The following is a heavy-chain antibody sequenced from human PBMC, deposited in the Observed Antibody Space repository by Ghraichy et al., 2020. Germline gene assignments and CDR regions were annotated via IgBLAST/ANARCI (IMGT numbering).Heavy chain of an antibody. Sequence: SGPTLVKPTQTLTLTCTFSGFALISNGVAVGWIRQPPGKALEWLALLYGNGDKRYSPSLKSRLTISKDTSKNQVVLTVTNMDPVDTATYYCARYSSSPNWFDPWGQGALVTVSS. CDR1: GFALISNGVA. CDR3: ARYSSSPNWFDP. D-gene: IGHD6-13*01. V-gene: IGHV2-5*01. J-gene: IGHJ5*02. CDR2: LYGNGDK.